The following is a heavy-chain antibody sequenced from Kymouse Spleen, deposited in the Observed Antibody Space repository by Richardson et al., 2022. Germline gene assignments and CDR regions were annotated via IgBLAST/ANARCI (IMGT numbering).Heavy chain of an antibody. J-gene: IGHJ6*02. CDR2: INWNGGST. V-gene: IGHV3-20*d01. CDR1: GFTFDDYG. CDR3: ARDRDYSNYEYYYYGMDV. D-gene: IGHD4-11,IGHD4-11*01. Sequence: EVQLVESGGGVVRPGGSLRLSCAASGFTFDDYGMSWVRQAPGKGLEWVSGINWNGGSTGYADSVKGRFTISRDNAKNSLYLQMNSLRAEDTALYYCARDRDYSNYEYYYYGMDVWGQGTTVTVSS.